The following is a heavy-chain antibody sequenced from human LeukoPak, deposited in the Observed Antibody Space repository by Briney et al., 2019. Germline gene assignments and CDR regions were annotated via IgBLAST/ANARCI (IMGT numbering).Heavy chain of an antibody. CDR3: VRDSGLGWFGELTFDY. D-gene: IGHD3-10*01. J-gene: IGHJ4*02. Sequence: ASVKVSCKASGGTFSSYAISWVRQAPGQGLEWMGRIIPIFGTANHAQKFQGRVTITTDESTSSAYMELSSLRSEDTAVYYCVRDSGLGWFGELTFDYWGQGTLVTVSS. CDR1: GGTFSSYA. V-gene: IGHV1-69*05. CDR2: IIPIFGTA.